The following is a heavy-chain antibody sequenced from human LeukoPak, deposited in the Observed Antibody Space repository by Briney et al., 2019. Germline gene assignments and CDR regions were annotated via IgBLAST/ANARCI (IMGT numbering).Heavy chain of an antibody. CDR2: IYPGDSDT. Sequence: GESLKISCKGSGYSFTSYWIGWVRQMPGKGLEWMGIIYPGDSDTKYSPSFQGQVTISADKSISTAYLQWSSLKASDTAMYYCARPGELYGSGSYFLDYWGQGTLVTVSS. CDR3: ARPGELYGSGSYFLDY. J-gene: IGHJ4*02. V-gene: IGHV5-51*01. CDR1: GYSFTSYW. D-gene: IGHD3-10*01.